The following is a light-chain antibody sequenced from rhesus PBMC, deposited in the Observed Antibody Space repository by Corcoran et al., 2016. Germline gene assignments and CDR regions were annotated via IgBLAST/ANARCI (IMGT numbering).Light chain of an antibody. Sequence: DIQMTQSPSSLSASVGDRVTITCRASQGITNDLAWYQQKPGETPKLLIFGASGLQSGIPSRFSGSGSGTDFTLTISSLQSEDFATYYCQHYYSTPLTFGGGTKVEIK. CDR2: GAS. CDR1: QGITND. CDR3: QHYYSTPLT. V-gene: IGKV1-33*02. J-gene: IGKJ4*01.